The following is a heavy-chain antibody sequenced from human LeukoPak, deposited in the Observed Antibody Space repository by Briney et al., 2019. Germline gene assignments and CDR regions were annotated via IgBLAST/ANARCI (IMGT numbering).Heavy chain of an antibody. CDR3: ARTNYGSGSTYGMGV. D-gene: IGHD3-10*01. CDR2: IYYSGST. J-gene: IGHJ6*02. V-gene: IGHV4-59*01. CDR1: GGSISSYY. Sequence: PSETLSLTCTVSGGSISSYYWSWIRQPPGKGLEWIGYIYYSGSTNYNPSLKSRVTISVDTSKKQVSLKLSSVTAADSAVYYCARTNYGSGSTYGMGVWGQGTTVTVSS.